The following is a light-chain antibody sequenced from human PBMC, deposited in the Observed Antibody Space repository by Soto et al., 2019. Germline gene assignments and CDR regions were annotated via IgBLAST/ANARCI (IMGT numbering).Light chain of an antibody. J-gene: IGKJ4*01. CDR3: QQYNNWPLT. V-gene: IGKV3-15*01. Sequence: VMTQSPATLSVSPGERATLSCRASQSVSSNLAWYQQKPGQAPRLLIYGASTRATGIPARFSGSGSGTEFTLTISSLQSEDFAVYYCQQYNNWPLTFGGGTKVEIK. CDR2: GAS. CDR1: QSVSSN.